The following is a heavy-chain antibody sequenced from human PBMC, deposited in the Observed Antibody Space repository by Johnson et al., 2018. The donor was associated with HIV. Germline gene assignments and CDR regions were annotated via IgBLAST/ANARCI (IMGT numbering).Heavy chain of an antibody. CDR3: ARACLRGEGYAFDI. D-gene: IGHD3-10*01. V-gene: IGHV3-33*01. Sequence: VQLVESGGGVVQPGRSLRLSCAASGFTFSSYGMHWVRQAPGKGLEWVAVICYDGSNKYYADSVKGRFTISRDNSKNTLYLQMNSLRTSDTAVYYCARACLRGEGYAFDIWGQGTMVTVSS. J-gene: IGHJ3*02. CDR1: GFTFSSYG. CDR2: ICYDGSNK.